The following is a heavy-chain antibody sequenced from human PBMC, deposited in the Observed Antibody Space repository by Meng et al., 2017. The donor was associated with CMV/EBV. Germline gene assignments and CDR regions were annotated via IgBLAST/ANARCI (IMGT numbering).Heavy chain of an antibody. D-gene: IGHD6-6*01. J-gene: IGHJ5*02. Sequence: LHLTRYGPGLVTRSETPSLTCTVSGGSIRRRTYYWGWIRQPPGKGLEWIGSIYSSGSTYYNPSLKSPVTISVDTSKNQFSLKLSSVPAADTAVYYCARSIAARPYRYNWFDPWGQGTLVTVSS. V-gene: IGHV4-39*07. CDR1: GGSIRRRTYY. CDR2: IYSSGST. CDR3: ARSIAARPYRYNWFDP.